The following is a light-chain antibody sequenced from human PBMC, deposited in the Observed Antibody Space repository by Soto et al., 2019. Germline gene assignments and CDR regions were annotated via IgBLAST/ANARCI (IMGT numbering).Light chain of an antibody. CDR3: QQFYSYPT. V-gene: IGKV1-13*02. CDR2: DAS. Sequence: AIPLTQSPSSLSASVGDRVTITCRASQGISDTLAWYQQKPGRVPKLLIYDASTLQSGVPSRFSGSGSGTEFTLTISSLQPEDFASYYCQQFYSYPTFGQGTKLEIK. CDR1: QGISDT. J-gene: IGKJ2*01.